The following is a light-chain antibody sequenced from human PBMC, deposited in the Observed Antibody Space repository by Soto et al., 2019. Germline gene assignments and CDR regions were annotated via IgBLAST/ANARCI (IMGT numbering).Light chain of an antibody. Sequence: IVLTQCAAALSLSPGERATLSCRASQGFXSYLAWYKQKPGQAPRLLXAGVSSMDSGSPDRLFGSGSGTDFTLTINRLEPKYFAVYYFQQYANAPITFGQGTRLDIK. V-gene: IGKV3-20*01. J-gene: IGKJ5*01. CDR1: QGFXSY. CDR3: QQYANAPIT. CDR2: GVS.